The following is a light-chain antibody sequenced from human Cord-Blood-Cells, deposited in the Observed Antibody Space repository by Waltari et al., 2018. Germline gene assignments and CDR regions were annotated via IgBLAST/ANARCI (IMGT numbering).Light chain of an antibody. Sequence: QSALTQPPSVSGSPGQSIPISCPGTSSDVGTYNLVSWYQQHPGKAPKLMIYEGSKRPSGVSNRFSGSKSGNTASLTISGLQAEDEADYYCCSYAGSSTSVFGGGTKLTVL. CDR3: CSYAGSSTSV. V-gene: IGLV2-23*01. CDR2: EGS. CDR1: SSDVGTYNL. J-gene: IGLJ2*01.